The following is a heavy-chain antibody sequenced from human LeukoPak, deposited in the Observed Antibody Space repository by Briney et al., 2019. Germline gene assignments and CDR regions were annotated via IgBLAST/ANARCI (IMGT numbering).Heavy chain of an antibody. J-gene: IGHJ4*02. CDR3: ARDPFDY. CDR1: GFSFSSYW. V-gene: IGHV3-7*01. Sequence: PGGSLRLSCAASGFSFSSYWVSWVRQAPGKGLEWVANIKQDGSAKYYVDSVKGRFTISRDNAKNSLYLQMNSLRAEDTAVYYCARDPFDYWGQGTLVTVSS. CDR2: IKQDGSAK.